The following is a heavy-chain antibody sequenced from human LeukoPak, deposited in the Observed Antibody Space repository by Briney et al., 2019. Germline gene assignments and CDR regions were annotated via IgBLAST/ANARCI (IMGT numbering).Heavy chain of an antibody. D-gene: IGHD3-22*01. V-gene: IGHV3-23*01. Sequence: QSGGSLRLSCAASGFTFSSYAMSWVRQAPGKGLEWVSAISGSGGSTYYADSVKGRFTISRDNAKNSLYLQMNSLRAEDTAVYYCNGWHYDSSGYYLFDYWGQGTLVTVSS. J-gene: IGHJ4*02. CDR3: NGWHYDSSGYYLFDY. CDR2: ISGSGGST. CDR1: GFTFSSYA.